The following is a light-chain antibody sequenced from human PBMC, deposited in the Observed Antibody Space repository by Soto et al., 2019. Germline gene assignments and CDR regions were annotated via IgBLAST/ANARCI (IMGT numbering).Light chain of an antibody. J-gene: IGLJ2*01. CDR3: SSYTNSNTLI. CDR2: DVS. Sequence: QSALTQPRSVSGSPGQSVTISCTGTSSDVGGYNYVSWYQQHPGKAPKLMIYDVSKRPSGISNRFSGSKSDNTASLTISGLQAEDEADYYCSSYTNSNTLIFGGGTKLTVL. V-gene: IGLV2-11*01. CDR1: SSDVGGYNY.